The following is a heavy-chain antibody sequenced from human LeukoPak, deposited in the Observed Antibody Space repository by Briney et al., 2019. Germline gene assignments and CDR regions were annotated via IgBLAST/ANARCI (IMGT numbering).Heavy chain of an antibody. D-gene: IGHD6-19*01. CDR3: ARHQDGGWSTIYYYYYGMDV. CDR1: GGSISSSSYY. CDR2: IYYSGST. J-gene: IGHJ6*02. V-gene: IGHV4-39*01. Sequence: SETLSLTCTVSGGSISSSSYYWGWIRQPPGKGLEWIGSIYYSGSTYYNPSLKSRVTISVDTSKNQFSLKLSSVTAADTAVYYCARHQDGGWSTIYYYYYGMDVWGRGTTVTVSS.